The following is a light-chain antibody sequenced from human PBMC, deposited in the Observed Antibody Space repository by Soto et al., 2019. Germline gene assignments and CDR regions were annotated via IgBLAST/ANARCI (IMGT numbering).Light chain of an antibody. J-gene: IGKJ1*01. CDR2: ATS. V-gene: IGKV1-39*01. CDR3: QQGYSTQWT. Sequence: DIQMTQSPSSLSASVGDRVSITCRASQDIRSDLNWYQQKPGKAPELLIYATSNLQSGAPPRFSACGSGTDFTLTISSLQPEDVATYYYQQGYSTQWTSGKGTKMEIK. CDR1: QDIRSD.